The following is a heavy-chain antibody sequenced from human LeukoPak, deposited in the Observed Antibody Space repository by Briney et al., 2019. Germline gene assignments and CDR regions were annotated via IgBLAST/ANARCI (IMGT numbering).Heavy chain of an antibody. CDR1: GFTFDDYA. CDR2: ISWNSGSI. D-gene: IGHD1-26*01. Sequence: GGSLRLSCAASGFTFDDYAMHWVRQAPGKGLEWVSGISWNSGSIGYADSVKGRFTISRDNAKNSLYLQMNSLRAEDTSVYYCARLPGATDYYYYGMDVWGQGTTVTVSS. CDR3: ARLPGATDYYYYGMDV. V-gene: IGHV3-9*01. J-gene: IGHJ6*02.